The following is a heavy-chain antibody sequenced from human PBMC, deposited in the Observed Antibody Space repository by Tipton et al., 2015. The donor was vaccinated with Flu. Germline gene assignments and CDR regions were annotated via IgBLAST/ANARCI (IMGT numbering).Heavy chain of an antibody. V-gene: IGHV3-74*01. D-gene: IGHD1-14*01. CDR3: APAELN. CDR2: INGDGSNT. CDR1: GFTFSTKR. Sequence: AASGFTFSTKRKHWVRQVPGEGLVWDSLINGDGSNTNYADPVKGRFTISRDNAKNTLYLQMNNLRAEDTAVYYCAPAELNWGQGTLVTVSS. J-gene: IGHJ4*02.